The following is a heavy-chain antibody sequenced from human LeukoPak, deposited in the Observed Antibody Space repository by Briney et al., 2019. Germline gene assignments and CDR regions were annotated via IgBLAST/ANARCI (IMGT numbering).Heavy chain of an antibody. V-gene: IGHV3-30*02. CDR1: GFNFNTYG. D-gene: IGHD3-22*01. CDR3: ARNSMIVVVITPFDY. CDR2: IRYDGSNK. J-gene: IGHJ4*02. Sequence: GGSLRLSCAASGFNFNTYGMYWVRQAPGKGLEWVAFIRYDGSNKYYADSVKGRFTISRDNSKNTLYLQMNSLRAEDTAVYYCARNSMIVVVITPFDYWGQGTLVTVSS.